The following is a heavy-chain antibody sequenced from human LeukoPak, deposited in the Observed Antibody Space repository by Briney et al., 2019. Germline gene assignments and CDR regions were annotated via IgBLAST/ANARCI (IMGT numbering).Heavy chain of an antibody. Sequence: GGSLRLSCAASGFTFSSYSMNWVRQAPGKGLEWVSSISSSSGYIYYADSVKGRFTISRDNAKNSLYLQMNSLRAEDTAVYYCAREARPDDAFDIWGQGTMVTVSS. V-gene: IGHV3-21*01. CDR2: ISSSSGYI. CDR1: GFTFSSYS. CDR3: AREARPDDAFDI. J-gene: IGHJ3*02. D-gene: IGHD1-14*01.